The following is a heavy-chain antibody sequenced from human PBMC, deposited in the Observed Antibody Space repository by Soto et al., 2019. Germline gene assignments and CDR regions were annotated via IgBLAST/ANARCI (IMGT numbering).Heavy chain of an antibody. D-gene: IGHD2-2*01. Sequence: ASVKVSCKASGYTFTSYYMHWVRQAPGQGLEWMGIINPSGGSTSYAQKFQGRVTMTRDTSTSTVYMELSSLRSEDTAVYYCARYPIYWSSTSCYELDYWGQGTLVTVSS. V-gene: IGHV1-46*01. J-gene: IGHJ4*02. CDR2: INPSGGST. CDR3: ARYPIYWSSTSCYELDY. CDR1: GYTFTSYY.